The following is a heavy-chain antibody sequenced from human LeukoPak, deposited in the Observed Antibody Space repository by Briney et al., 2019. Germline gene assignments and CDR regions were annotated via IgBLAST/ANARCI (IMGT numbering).Heavy chain of an antibody. CDR2: ILYDGSNK. D-gene: IGHD2-15*01. Sequence: GGSLRLSCAASGFTFSAFAMHWVRQAPGKGLEWVAVILYDGSNKYYADSVKGRFTISRDNSKNTLYLQMNSLRAEDTAVYYCARMGCSGGSCYYGYFDLWGRGTLVTVSS. CDR3: ARMGCSGGSCYYGYFDL. V-gene: IGHV3-30*03. CDR1: GFTFSAFA. J-gene: IGHJ2*01.